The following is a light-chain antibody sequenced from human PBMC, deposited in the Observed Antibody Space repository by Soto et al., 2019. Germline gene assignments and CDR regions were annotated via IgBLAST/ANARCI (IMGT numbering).Light chain of an antibody. Sequence: DVVMTQTPLSLSVAPGQPASISCKSSQSLLHITGETFLFWYLXKQGQSQQVXIYEVSTRVSGVPDRFSGSGSGTDFTIEISRVETDDVGIYCCMQSTQLPPTFGQGTKVDIK. J-gene: IGKJ1*01. CDR1: QSLLHITGETF. V-gene: IGKV2D-29*02. CDR2: EVS. CDR3: MQSTQLPPT.